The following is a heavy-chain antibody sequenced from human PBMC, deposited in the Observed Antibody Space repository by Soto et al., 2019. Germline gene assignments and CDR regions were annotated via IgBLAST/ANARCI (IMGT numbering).Heavy chain of an antibody. CDR3: ARHGATYESSGDYPYYFDY. J-gene: IGHJ4*02. CDR2: IDYSGNP. D-gene: IGHD3-22*01. Sequence: SETLSLTCIAPGASISSDYWSLLRQPPGKGLEWIGYIDYSGNPNYNPSLKSRVTISVYTSKKETSLKLNSVTAADTAVYYCARHGATYESSGDYPYYFDYWGQGTLVTVPS. CDR1: GASISSDY. V-gene: IGHV4-59*08.